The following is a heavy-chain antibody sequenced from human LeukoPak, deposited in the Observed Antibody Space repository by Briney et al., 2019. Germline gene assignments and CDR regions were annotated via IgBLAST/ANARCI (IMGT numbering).Heavy chain of an antibody. V-gene: IGHV1-8*01. CDR2: MNPNSGNT. Sequence: ASVKVSCKASGYTFTSYDINWVRQATGQGLEWMGGMNPNSGNTGYAQKFQGRVTMTRNTSISTAYMELSSLRSEDTAVYYCARALSSSWYGNWFDPWGQGTLVTVSS. CDR1: GYTFTSYD. CDR3: ARALSSSWYGNWFDP. D-gene: IGHD6-13*01. J-gene: IGHJ5*02.